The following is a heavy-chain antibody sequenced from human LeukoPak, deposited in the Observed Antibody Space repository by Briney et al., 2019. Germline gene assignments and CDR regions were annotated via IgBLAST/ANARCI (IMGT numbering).Heavy chain of an antibody. CDR2: INPNSGGT. D-gene: IGHD2-2*01. CDR1: GYTFTGYY. CDR3: ARSLYCSSNSCNWFDP. V-gene: IGHV1-2*06. J-gene: IGHJ5*02. Sequence: ASVKVSCKASGYTFTGYYMHWVRQAPGQGLEWMGRINPNSGGTNYAQKFQGRVTMTRDTSISTAYMELSRLRSDDTAVYYCARSLYCSSNSCNWFDPWGQGTLVTVSS.